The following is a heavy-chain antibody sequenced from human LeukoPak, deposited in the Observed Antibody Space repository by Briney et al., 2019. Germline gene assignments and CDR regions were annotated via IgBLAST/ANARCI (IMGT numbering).Heavy chain of an antibody. Sequence: GGSLRLSCAASGFTFSSYGMHWVRQAPGKGLEWVAVIWYDGSNKYYADSVKGRFTISRDNSKNTLYLQMNSLGAEDTAVYYCARGGFYSYGLPSDYWGQGTLVTVSS. CDR1: GFTFSSYG. CDR2: IWYDGSNK. CDR3: ARGGFYSYGLPSDY. V-gene: IGHV3-33*01. D-gene: IGHD5-18*01. J-gene: IGHJ4*02.